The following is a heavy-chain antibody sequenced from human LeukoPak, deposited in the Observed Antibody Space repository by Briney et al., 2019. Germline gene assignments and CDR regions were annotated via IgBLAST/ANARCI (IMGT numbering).Heavy chain of an antibody. Sequence: SETLSLTCAVYGGSFSGYYWSWIRQPPGKGLEWIGEINHSGSTYYNPSLKSRVTISVDTSKNQFSLKLSSVTAADTAVYYCARVMRGGYSYGYRPLWFDPWGQGTLVTVSS. J-gene: IGHJ5*02. CDR3: ARVMRGGYSYGYRPLWFDP. CDR2: INHSGST. CDR1: GGSFSGYY. V-gene: IGHV4-34*09. D-gene: IGHD5-18*01.